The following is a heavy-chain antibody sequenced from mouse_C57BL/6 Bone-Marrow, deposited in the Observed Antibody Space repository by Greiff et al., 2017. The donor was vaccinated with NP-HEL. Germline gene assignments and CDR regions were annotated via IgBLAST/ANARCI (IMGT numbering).Heavy chain of an antibody. CDR1: GFTFTDYY. Sequence: EVKLVESGGGLVQPGGSLSLSCAASGFTFTDYYMSWVRQPPGKALEWLGFIRNKANGYTTEYSASVKGRFTISRENSQSILYLQMNALRAEDSATYYCARYITYGSSYGWYFDVWGTGTTVTVSS. J-gene: IGHJ1*03. CDR3: ARYITYGSSYGWYFDV. V-gene: IGHV7-3*01. D-gene: IGHD1-1*01. CDR2: IRNKANGYTT.